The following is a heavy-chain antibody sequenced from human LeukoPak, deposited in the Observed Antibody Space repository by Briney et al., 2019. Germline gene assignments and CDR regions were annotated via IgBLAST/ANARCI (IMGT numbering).Heavy chain of an antibody. CDR2: ISGSGGST. CDR3: AKDNRNWGYDY. CDR1: GFTFSSYG. J-gene: IGHJ4*02. D-gene: IGHD7-27*01. V-gene: IGHV3-23*01. Sequence: GGTLRLSCAASGFTFSSYGMSWVRQAPGKGLEWVSAISGSGGSTYYADSVKGRFTISRDNSKNTLYLQMNSLRTEDTALYYCAKDNRNWGYDYWGQGTLVTVSS.